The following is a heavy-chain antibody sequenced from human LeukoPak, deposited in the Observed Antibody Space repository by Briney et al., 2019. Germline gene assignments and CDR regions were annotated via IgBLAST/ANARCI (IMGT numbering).Heavy chain of an antibody. J-gene: IGHJ4*02. V-gene: IGHV3-30*03. Sequence: GGSLRLSCAASGFSFSSYGMHWVRQAPGKGLEWVAVISSDGSSKYYIDSVKGRFTISRDNSKNTLFLQMNSLRAEDTAVYYCARGENSKTYPVSGYWGQGTLVTVSS. CDR1: GFSFSSYG. CDR2: ISSDGSSK. D-gene: IGHD2/OR15-2a*01. CDR3: ARGENSKTYPVSGY.